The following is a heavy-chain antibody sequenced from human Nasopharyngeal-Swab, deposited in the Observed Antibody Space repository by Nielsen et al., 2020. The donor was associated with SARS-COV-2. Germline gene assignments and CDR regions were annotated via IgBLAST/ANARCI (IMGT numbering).Heavy chain of an antibody. CDR1: GFSLSTSGMC. J-gene: IGHJ4*02. CDR2: IDWDDDK. CDR3: ARISYDILTGYYVGFDY. D-gene: IGHD3-9*01. V-gene: IGHV2-70*01. Sequence: SGPTLVQPRQTLTLTCTFSGFSLSTSGMCVSWIRQPPGKALEWLALIDWDDDKYYSTSLKTRLTISKDTSKNQVVLTMTNMDPVDTATYYCARISYDILTGYYVGFDYWGQGTLVTVSS.